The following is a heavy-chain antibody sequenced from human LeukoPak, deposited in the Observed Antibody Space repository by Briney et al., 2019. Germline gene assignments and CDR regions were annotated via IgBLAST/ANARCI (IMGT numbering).Heavy chain of an antibody. CDR3: ARDKGPYYDYVWGSYRDHDAFDI. J-gene: IGHJ3*02. V-gene: IGHV4-59*01. CDR1: GGSISSYY. Sequence: SETLSLTCTVSGGSISSYYWSWIRQPPGKGLEWIGYIYYSGSTNYNPSLKSRVTISVDTSKNQFSLKLSSVTAADTAVSYCARDKGPYYDYVWGSYRDHDAFDIWGQGTMVTVSS. D-gene: IGHD3-16*02. CDR2: IYYSGST.